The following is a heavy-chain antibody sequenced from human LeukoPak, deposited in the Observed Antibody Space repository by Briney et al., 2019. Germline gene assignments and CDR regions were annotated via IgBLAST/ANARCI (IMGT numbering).Heavy chain of an antibody. V-gene: IGHV4-59*08. Sequence: SETLSLTCTVSGGSISSYYWSWIRQPPGKGLEWIGYIYYSGSTSYNPSLKSRVTISVDTSKNQFSLKLSSVTAADTAVYYCARWNSSSWLQYNWFDPWGQGTLVTVSS. D-gene: IGHD6-13*01. CDR3: ARWNSSSWLQYNWFDP. J-gene: IGHJ5*02. CDR2: IYYSGST. CDR1: GGSISSYY.